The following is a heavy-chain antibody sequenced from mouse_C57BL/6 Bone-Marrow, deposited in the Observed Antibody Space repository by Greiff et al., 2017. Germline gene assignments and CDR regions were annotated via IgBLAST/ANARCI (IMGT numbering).Heavy chain of an antibody. D-gene: IGHD2-3*01. CDR3: ARNDGYPHYYAMDY. V-gene: IGHV1-69*01. Sequence: VQLQQPGAELVMPGASVKLSCKASGYTFTSYWMHWVKPRPGQGLEWIGEIDPSDRYSNYNQKFKGKSTLTVDKSSSTAYMQLSSLTSEDSAVYYCARNDGYPHYYAMDYWVQGTSVTVSS. CDR2: IDPSDRYS. J-gene: IGHJ4*01. CDR1: GYTFTSYW.